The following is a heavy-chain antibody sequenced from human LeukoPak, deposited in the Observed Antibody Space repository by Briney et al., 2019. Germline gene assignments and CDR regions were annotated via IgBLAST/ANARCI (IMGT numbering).Heavy chain of an antibody. CDR3: ARGDSSSWYSRSKGAFDY. CDR1: GGSISSGDYY. D-gene: IGHD6-13*01. V-gene: IGHV4-30-4*01. J-gene: IGHJ4*02. Sequence: PSETLSLTCTVSGGSISSGDYYWSWIRQPPGKGLEWIGYIYYSGSTYYNPSLKSRVTISVDTSKNQFSLKLSSVTAADTAVYYCARGDSSSWYSRSKGAFDYWGQGTLVTVSS. CDR2: IYYSGST.